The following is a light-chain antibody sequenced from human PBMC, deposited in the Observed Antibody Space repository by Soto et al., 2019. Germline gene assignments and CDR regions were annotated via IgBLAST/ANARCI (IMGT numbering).Light chain of an antibody. V-gene: IGKV3-20*01. Sequence: EIVVTQSPATLSLSPGERATLSCRASQSVSSYLAWYQQKPGQAPRLLIYGATSRATGTPDRFSGSGSGTDFTLTISRLEPEDFAVYYCQPYDASRKFGRGTKV. CDR2: GAT. J-gene: IGKJ1*01. CDR1: QSVSSY. CDR3: QPYDASRK.